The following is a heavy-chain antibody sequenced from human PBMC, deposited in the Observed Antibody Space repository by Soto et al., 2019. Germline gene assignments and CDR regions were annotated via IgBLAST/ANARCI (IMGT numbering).Heavy chain of an antibody. CDR2: IYNSGTT. J-gene: IGHJ5*02. V-gene: IGHV4-31*03. CDR3: ARDPAP. CDR1: GGSITRGGYY. Sequence: QVQLQESGPRLVKPSETLSLTCTVSGGSITRGGYYWSWIRQHPGKGLEWIGYIYNSGTTYYNPSLKHRVTISVDTSKNQFSLRLTSVTAADTAVYYCARDPAPWGQGTLVTVSS.